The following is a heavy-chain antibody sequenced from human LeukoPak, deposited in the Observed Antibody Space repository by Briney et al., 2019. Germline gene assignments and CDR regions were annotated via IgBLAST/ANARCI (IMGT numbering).Heavy chain of an antibody. V-gene: IGHV4-61*02. CDR1: GGSISGVSYY. D-gene: IGHD6-13*01. CDR3: ARENSSSWYGGRYYFDY. Sequence: SETLSLTCTVSGGSISGVSYYWSWIRQPAGKGLEWIGRIYTSGSTNYNPSLKSRVTISVDTSKSQFSLKLSSVTAADTAVYYCARENSSSWYGGRYYFDYWGQGTLVTVSS. CDR2: IYTSGST. J-gene: IGHJ4*02.